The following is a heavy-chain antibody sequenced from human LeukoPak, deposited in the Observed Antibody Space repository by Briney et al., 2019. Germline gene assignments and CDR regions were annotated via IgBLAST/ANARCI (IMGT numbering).Heavy chain of an antibody. CDR3: ARVGDVFFDY. Sequence: GGSLRLSCAASGFTFSSYAMHWVRQAPGKGLEYVSAISSNGGSTYYANSVKGRFTISRDNSKNTLYLQMGSLRAEDVAVYYCARVGDVFFDYWGQGTLVTVSS. CDR2: ISSNGGST. J-gene: IGHJ4*02. D-gene: IGHD5-24*01. V-gene: IGHV3-64*01. CDR1: GFTFSSYA.